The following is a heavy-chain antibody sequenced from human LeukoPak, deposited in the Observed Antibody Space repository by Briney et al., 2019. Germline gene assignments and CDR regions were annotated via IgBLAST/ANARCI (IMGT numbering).Heavy chain of an antibody. CDR2: IIPILGIA. J-gene: IGHJ4*02. D-gene: IGHD3-9*01. V-gene: IGHV1-69*04. Sequence: GASVKVSCKASGGTFSSYAISWVRQAPGQGLEWMGRIIPILGIANYAQRLQGRVTITADKSTSTAYMELGSPRSEDTAVYYCARGKYDILTGYDEASDYWGQGTLVTVSS. CDR3: ARGKYDILTGYDEASDY. CDR1: GGTFSSYA.